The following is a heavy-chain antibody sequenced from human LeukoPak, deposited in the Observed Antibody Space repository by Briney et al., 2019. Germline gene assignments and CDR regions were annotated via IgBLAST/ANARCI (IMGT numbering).Heavy chain of an antibody. J-gene: IGHJ2*01. V-gene: IGHV4-59*08. D-gene: IGHD1-1*01. CDR2: IYYSGST. CDR1: GRSINTYY. Sequence: SETLSLACTVSGRSINTYYWSWIRQPPGKGLEWSGYIYYSGSTNYNPSLKSRVTISVDTSKNQFSLKLSSVTAADTALYYCARAVGVGRGTYFDLWGRGTLVTVSS. CDR3: ARAVGVGRGTYFDL.